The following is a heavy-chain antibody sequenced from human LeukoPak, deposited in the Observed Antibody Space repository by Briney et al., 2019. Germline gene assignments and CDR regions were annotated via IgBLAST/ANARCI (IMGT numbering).Heavy chain of an antibody. D-gene: IGHD3-10*01. Sequence: SETLSLTCAVYGGSFSGYYWSWIRQPPGKGLEWIAEINHSGSTNYNPSLKSRVTISVDTSKTQFSLKLNSVTAADTAVYYCARAVGSGSFQTYYYYMDVWGKGTTVTISS. J-gene: IGHJ6*03. V-gene: IGHV4-34*01. CDR1: GGSFSGYY. CDR2: INHSGST. CDR3: ARAVGSGSFQTYYYYMDV.